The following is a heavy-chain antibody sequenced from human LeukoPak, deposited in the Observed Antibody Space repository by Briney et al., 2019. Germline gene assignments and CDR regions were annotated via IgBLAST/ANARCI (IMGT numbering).Heavy chain of an antibody. D-gene: IGHD2-2*01. CDR1: SYTFTDYY. CDR3: ARGGWSLGYCSSSSCLDWFDP. CDR2: INPNSGGT. V-gene: IGHV1-2*02. J-gene: IGHJ5*02. Sequence: SVKVSCKASSYTFTDYYMHWVRQAPGQGLEWMGWINPNSGGTNYAQKFQGRVTMTRDTSISSAYMELSRLRSDDTAVYYCARGGWSLGYCSSSSCLDWFDPWGQGTLVTVSS.